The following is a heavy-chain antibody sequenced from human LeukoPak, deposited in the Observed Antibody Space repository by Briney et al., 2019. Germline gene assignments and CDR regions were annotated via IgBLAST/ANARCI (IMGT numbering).Heavy chain of an antibody. Sequence: SQTLSLTCAVSGGSISSGGYSWSWIRQPPGKGLEWIEYIYHSGSTYYNPSLKSRVTISVDRSKNQFSLKLSSVTAADTAVYYCARLGGSGSSPGWFDPWGQGTLVTVSS. D-gene: IGHD3-10*01. CDR1: GGSISSGGYS. J-gene: IGHJ5*02. V-gene: IGHV4-30-2*01. CDR2: IYHSGST. CDR3: ARLGGSGSSPGWFDP.